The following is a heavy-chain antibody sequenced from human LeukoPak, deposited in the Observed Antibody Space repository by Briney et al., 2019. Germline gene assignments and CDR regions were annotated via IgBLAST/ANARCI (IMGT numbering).Heavy chain of an antibody. V-gene: IGHV4-39*07. CDR2: IYYRGST. J-gene: IGHJ5*02. CDR3: ARGGVRWFDP. CDR1: GGSISSSSYY. Sequence: SETLSLTCTVSGGSISSSSYYWGWIRQPPGKGLEWIGSIYYRGSTYYNPSLKSRVTISVDTSKNQFSLKLSSVTAADTAVYYCARGGVRWFDPWGQGTLVTVSS. D-gene: IGHD3-16*02.